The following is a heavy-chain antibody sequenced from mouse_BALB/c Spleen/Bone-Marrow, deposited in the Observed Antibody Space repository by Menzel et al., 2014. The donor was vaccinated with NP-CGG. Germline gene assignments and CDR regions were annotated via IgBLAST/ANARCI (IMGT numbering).Heavy chain of an antibody. CDR2: IHPGNSDT. D-gene: IGHD3-1*01. J-gene: IGHJ2*01. V-gene: IGHV1-5*01. CDR1: GYTFSNYW. Sequence: EVQLQQSGTVRARPGAAVKMSCKASGYTFSNYWMHWIKQRPGQGLEWIGTIHPGNSDTTYNQKFKGKAKLTAVTSTSTAYMELSSLTNEDSAVYYCTTLARNNFDYWGQGTTLTVSS. CDR3: TTLARNNFDY.